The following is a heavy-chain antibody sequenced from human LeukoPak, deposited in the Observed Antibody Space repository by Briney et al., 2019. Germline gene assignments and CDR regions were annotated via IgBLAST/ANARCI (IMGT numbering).Heavy chain of an antibody. V-gene: IGHV3-64*01. Sequence: GGSLRLSCAASGFTFGSYAMHWVRQAPGKGLEYVSAISSNGGSTYYANSVKGRFTISRDNSKDTLYLQMGSLRAEDMAVYYCARDLRGGDYGDYRSYYYYMDVWGKGTTVTVSS. CDR3: ARDLRGGDYGDYRSYYYYMDV. D-gene: IGHD4-17*01. CDR1: GFTFGSYA. CDR2: ISSNGGST. J-gene: IGHJ6*03.